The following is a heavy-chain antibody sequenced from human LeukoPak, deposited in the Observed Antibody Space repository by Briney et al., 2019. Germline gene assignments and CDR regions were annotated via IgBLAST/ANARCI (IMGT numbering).Heavy chain of an antibody. CDR2: IKTDGGAE. Sequence: GGSLRLSCAASGFTFRNFWMSWVRQAPGKGLEWVANIKTDGGAEHYVDSVKGRFTSSRDNAKNSLYLQMNNLRAEDTAVYYCATYYYNSGPSKDWGQGALVIVSS. V-gene: IGHV3-7*05. J-gene: IGHJ4*02. D-gene: IGHD3-22*01. CDR1: GFTFRNFW. CDR3: ATYYYNSGPSKD.